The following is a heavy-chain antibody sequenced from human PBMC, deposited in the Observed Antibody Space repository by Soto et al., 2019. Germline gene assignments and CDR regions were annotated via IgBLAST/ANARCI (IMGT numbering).Heavy chain of an antibody. CDR2: ISYDGSNK. V-gene: IGHV3-30*03. Sequence: QVQLVESGGGVVQPGRSLRLSCAASGFTFSSYGMHWVRQAPGKGLEWVAVISYDGSNKYYADSVKGRFTISRENAKNSLYLQMNSLRAGDTAVYYCARGCSSTSCYWYFDLWGRGTLVTVSS. CDR1: GFTFSSYG. CDR3: ARGCSSTSCYWYFDL. J-gene: IGHJ2*01. D-gene: IGHD2-2*01.